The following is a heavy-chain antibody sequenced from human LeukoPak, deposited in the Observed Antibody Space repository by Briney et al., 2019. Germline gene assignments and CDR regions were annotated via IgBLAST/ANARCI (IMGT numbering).Heavy chain of an antibody. Sequence: ASVKVSCKASGYTFTNYYMHWLRQPPGQGLEWMGWINPNSGGTNYAQKFQGRVTMTRDTSISTAYMDLSRLRSDDTAVYYCARDGALDYWGPGNLVTVSP. CDR2: INPNSGGT. V-gene: IGHV1-2*02. D-gene: IGHD3-16*01. CDR3: ARDGALDY. CDR1: GYTFTNYY. J-gene: IGHJ4*02.